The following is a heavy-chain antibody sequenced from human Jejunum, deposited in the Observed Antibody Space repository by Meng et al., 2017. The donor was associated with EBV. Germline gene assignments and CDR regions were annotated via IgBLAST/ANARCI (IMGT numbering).Heavy chain of an antibody. D-gene: IGHD4-11*01. CDR1: GDSTSSSHW. V-gene: IGHV4-4*02. CDR2: MHPGGST. J-gene: IGHJ4*02. Sequence: QVQLQASGPGLVKPSGPLSLTCAVSGDSTSSSHWWSWVRQPPGKGLEWIGEMHPGGSTNYNPSLKSRVTISVDNSKNQFSLKLTSVTAADTAVYYCAKSNDYSLNSWGQGTLVTVSS. CDR3: AKSNDYSLNS.